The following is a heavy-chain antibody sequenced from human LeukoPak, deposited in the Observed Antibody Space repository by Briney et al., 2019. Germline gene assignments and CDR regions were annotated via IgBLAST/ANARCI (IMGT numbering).Heavy chain of an antibody. J-gene: IGHJ4*02. CDR2: INEDGSTT. Sequence: PGGSLRLSCIASGFSLSGYAMSWVRQAPGKGLVWVSRINEDGSTTNYADSVKGRSTIFRDNAKNTLYLQMNSLRAEDTAVYYCVRDLGGRSGHWGQGTLVTVSS. CDR1: GFSLSGYA. CDR3: VRDLGGRSGH. D-gene: IGHD1-26*01. V-gene: IGHV3-74*01.